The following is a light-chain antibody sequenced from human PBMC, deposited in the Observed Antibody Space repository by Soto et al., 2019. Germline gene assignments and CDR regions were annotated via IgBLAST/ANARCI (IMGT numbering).Light chain of an antibody. V-gene: IGLV2-14*01. J-gene: IGLJ1*01. Sequence: QSVLTLPASVSGFPGQSITISCTGTSSDVGGYNYVSWYQQQSGKAPKLMIHEVSNRPSGVSSRFSGSKSGNTASLTISGLQAEDEADYYCSSYTSSRAYVFGIGTKVTVL. CDR2: EVS. CDR1: SSDVGGYNY. CDR3: SSYTSSRAYV.